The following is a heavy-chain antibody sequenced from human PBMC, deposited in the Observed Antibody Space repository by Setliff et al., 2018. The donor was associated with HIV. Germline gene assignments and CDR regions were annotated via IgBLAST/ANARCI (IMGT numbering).Heavy chain of an antibody. J-gene: IGHJ4*01. V-gene: IGHV4-34*01. CDR3: ARAVCPSLNCYSFFNY. CDR1: DGSFSGYS. Sequence: PSETLSLTCGVGDGSFSGYSWSWIRQSPGKGLEWIGEVSRGGSTTYNPSLTGRVSVSVDTSKSQFSLKLTNVTAADAAVYYCARAVCPSLNCYSFFNYWGHGSLVTVSS. CDR2: VSRGGST. D-gene: IGHD2-15*01.